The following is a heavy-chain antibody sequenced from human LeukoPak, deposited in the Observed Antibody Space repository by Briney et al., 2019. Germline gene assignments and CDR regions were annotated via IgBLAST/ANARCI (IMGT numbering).Heavy chain of an antibody. CDR1: GGSISSSSYY. CDR2: IYYSGST. V-gene: IGHV4-39*01. CDR3: ARQTYYYDSSGLNVFDY. Sequence: SETLSLTCTVSGGSISSSSYYWGWIRQPPGKGLEWIGSIYYSGSTYYNPSLKSRVTISVDTSKNQFSLKLSSVTAAATAVYYCARQTYYYDSSGLNVFDYWGQGTLVTVSS. J-gene: IGHJ4*02. D-gene: IGHD3-22*01.